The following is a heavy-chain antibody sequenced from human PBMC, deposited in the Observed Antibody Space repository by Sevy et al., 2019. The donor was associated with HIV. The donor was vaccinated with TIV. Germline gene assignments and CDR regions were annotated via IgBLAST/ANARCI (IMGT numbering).Heavy chain of an antibody. CDR1: GFTFSNYA. V-gene: IGHV3-33*01. D-gene: IGHD3-22*01. Sequence: GGSLRLSCAATGFTFSNYAMHWVRQAPGKGLEWVAIMWSDGAYQYHGDSVKGRVTISRDNSKNTLFLQINNVRVEDTAVYYCARGGYYYDNAAYYALDSWGQGTRVTVSS. CDR3: ARGGYYYDNAAYYALDS. J-gene: IGHJ4*02. CDR2: MWSDGAYQ.